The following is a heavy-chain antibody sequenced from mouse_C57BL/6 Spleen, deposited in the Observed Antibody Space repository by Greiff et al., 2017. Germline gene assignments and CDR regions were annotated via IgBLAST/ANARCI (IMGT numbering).Heavy chain of an antibody. Sequence: VQLQQSGAVLARPGASVKLSCKTSGYQFTSSWMHWVKQRPGQGLEWIGAIYPGNSDTSYNQKVKGKATLTAVTSASTAYMELSSLTTEDSAVYYCTSAELVSTWGAYWGQGTLVTVSA. V-gene: IGHV1-5*01. J-gene: IGHJ3*01. CDR3: TSAELVSTWGAY. CDR1: GYQFTSSW. D-gene: IGHD1-1*01. CDR2: IYPGNSDT.